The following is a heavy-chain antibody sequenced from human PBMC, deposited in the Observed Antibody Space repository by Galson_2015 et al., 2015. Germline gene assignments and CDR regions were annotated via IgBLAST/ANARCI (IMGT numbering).Heavy chain of an antibody. V-gene: IGHV3-30*18. Sequence: LRLSCAASGFTFSSYGMHWVRQAPGKGLEWVAVISYDGSNKYYADSVKGRFTISRDNSKNTLYLQMNSLRAEDTAVYYCAKDRVVVVVAATYWFDPWGQGTLVTVSS. J-gene: IGHJ5*02. D-gene: IGHD2-15*01. CDR2: ISYDGSNK. CDR3: AKDRVVVVVAATYWFDP. CDR1: GFTFSSYG.